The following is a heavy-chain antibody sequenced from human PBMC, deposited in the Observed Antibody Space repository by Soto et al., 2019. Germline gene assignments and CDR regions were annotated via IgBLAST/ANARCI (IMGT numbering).Heavy chain of an antibody. V-gene: IGHV4-39*01. CDR2: IYYSGST. J-gene: IGHJ4*02. D-gene: IGHD2-15*01. CDR1: GCSISSSSYY. CDR3: ARGWVADTGFDY. Sequence: ETLSLTCTVSGCSISSSSYYWVWIRQPPGKGLEWIGSIYYSGSTYYNPSLKSRVTISVDTYKNQFSLKMSSVTAADTAVYYCARGWVADTGFDYCGQGTLVTVSS.